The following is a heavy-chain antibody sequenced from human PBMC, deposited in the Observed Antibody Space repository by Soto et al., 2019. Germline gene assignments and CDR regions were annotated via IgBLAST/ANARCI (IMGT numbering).Heavy chain of an antibody. J-gene: IGHJ4*02. D-gene: IGHD6-13*01. CDR3: ARSPRRIAAAGTEWDY. CDR2: IDPSDSYT. CDR1: GYSFTSYW. V-gene: IGHV5-10-1*01. Sequence: LMLPCKGSGYSFTSYWIRWVRQMPGKGLEWMGRIDPSDSYTNYSPSFQGHVTISADKSISTAYLQWSSLKASDTAMYYCARSPRRIAAAGTEWDYWGRGTLVTVSS.